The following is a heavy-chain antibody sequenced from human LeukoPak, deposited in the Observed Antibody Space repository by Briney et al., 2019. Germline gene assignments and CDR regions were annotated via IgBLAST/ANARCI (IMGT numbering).Heavy chain of an antibody. CDR3: ARDNYYDSSGYYYDRYYFDY. J-gene: IGHJ4*02. CDR1: GFTFSSYS. V-gene: IGHV3-48*01. Sequence: GGSLRLSCAASGFTFSSYSMNWVRQAPGKGLEWVSYISSSSSTIYYADSVKGRFTISRDNAKNSLYLQMNSLRAEDTAVYYCARDNYYDSSGYYYDRYYFDYWGQGTLVTVSS. CDR2: ISSSSSTI. D-gene: IGHD3-22*01.